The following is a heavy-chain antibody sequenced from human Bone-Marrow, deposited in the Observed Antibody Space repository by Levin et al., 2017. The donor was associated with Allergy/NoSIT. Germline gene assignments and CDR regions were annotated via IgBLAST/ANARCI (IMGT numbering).Heavy chain of an antibody. J-gene: IGHJ4*02. CDR2: INSDGSSI. Sequence: GGSLRLSCAASGFTFSSHWMHWVRQAPGKGLVWVSRINSDGSSISYADSVQGRFTISRDNAKNTLYLQMNSLGAEDTAMYYCARDSVLGSGSTDCWGQGTLVTVSS. CDR3: ARDSVLGSGSTDC. CDR1: GFTFSSHW. V-gene: IGHV3-74*01. D-gene: IGHD3-10*01.